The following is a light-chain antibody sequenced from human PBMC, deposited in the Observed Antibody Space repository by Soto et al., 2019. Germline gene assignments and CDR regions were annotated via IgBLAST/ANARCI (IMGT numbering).Light chain of an antibody. CDR2: AAS. CDR3: QQSYSTPAT. CDR1: QSISSY. V-gene: IGKV1-39*01. J-gene: IGKJ4*01. Sequence: DIQMTQSPSSLSASVGDRVTITCRASQSISSYLNWYQQKPRKAPKLLIYAASSLQSGVPSRFSGSGSGTDFTLTISSLQPEDFATYYCQQSYSTPATFAGGTKVEIK.